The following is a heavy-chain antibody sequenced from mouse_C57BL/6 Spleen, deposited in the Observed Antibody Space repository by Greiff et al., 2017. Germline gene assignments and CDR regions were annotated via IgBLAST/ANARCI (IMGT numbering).Heavy chain of an antibody. J-gene: IGHJ1*03. V-gene: IGHV1-4*01. CDR3: ARRGLRRGYWYFDV. CDR2: INPSSGYT. Sequence: QVQLQQSGAELARPGASVKMSCKASGYTFTSYTMHWVKQRPGQGLEWIGYINPSSGYTKYNQKFKDKATLTADKSSSTAYMQLSRLTSEDSAVYCCARRGLRRGYWYFDVWGTGTTVTVSS. D-gene: IGHD2-4*01. CDR1: GYTFTSYT.